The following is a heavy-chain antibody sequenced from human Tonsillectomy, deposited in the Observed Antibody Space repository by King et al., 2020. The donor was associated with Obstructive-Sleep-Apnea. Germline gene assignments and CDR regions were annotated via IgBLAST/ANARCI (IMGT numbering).Heavy chain of an antibody. CDR2: IYYSGST. Sequence: LQLQESGPGLVKPSETLSLTCTVSGGSISSSSYYWGWIRQPPGKGLEWIGSIYYSGSTYYNPSLKSRVTISVDTSKNQFSLKLSSVTAADTAVYYCARDRSYYDNSGFFPGGQGTLVTVSS. D-gene: IGHD3-22*01. CDR3: ARDRSYYDNSGFFP. V-gene: IGHV4-39*07. CDR1: GGSISSSSYY. J-gene: IGHJ4*02.